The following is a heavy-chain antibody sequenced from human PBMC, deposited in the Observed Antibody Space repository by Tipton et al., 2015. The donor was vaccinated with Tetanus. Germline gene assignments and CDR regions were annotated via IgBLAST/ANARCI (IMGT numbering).Heavy chain of an antibody. J-gene: IGHJ6*02. V-gene: IGHV4-59*01. D-gene: IGHD2-15*01. Sequence: GLVKPSETLSLTCTMSGDSISRFYWSWIRQPPGKGLEWIGHIYYSGSANYNPSLKSRLTISIDTSNDQLSLRLTSVTAADTAIYYCARDQKSATLSHFFYGLDGWGQGTTVTVSS. CDR3: ARDQKSATLSHFFYGLDG. CDR2: IYYSGSA. CDR1: GDSISRFY.